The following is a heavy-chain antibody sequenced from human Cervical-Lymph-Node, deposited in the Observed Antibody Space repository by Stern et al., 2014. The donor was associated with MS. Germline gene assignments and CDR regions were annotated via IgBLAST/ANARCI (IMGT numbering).Heavy chain of an antibody. V-gene: IGHV7-4-1*02. CDR2: INTKTGNP. D-gene: IGHD3-16*01. CDR1: GYIFTAYA. CDR3: ARGSDGAAMPY. J-gene: IGHJ4*02. Sequence: QVQLLQPGSELKKPGASVNVSCTAAGYIFTAYAMNWVRQAPGQGLEWMGWINTKTGNPTYAQGFTGRFVFSLDTSVSKAFLQINSLKAEDTAVYYCARGSDGAAMPYWGQGSLVTVSS.